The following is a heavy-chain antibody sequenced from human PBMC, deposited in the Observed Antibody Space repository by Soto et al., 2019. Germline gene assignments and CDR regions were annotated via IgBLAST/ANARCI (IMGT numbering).Heavy chain of an antibody. CDR1: GVTFSSYA. J-gene: IGHJ6*02. Sequence: EVQLLESGGGLVQPGGSLRLSCAASGVTFSSYAMSWVRQAPGKGLEWVSVISGSGDSTYYADSVRGRFTISRDNSKNPLYLQMNSLRAEDTAVYYCAKDRDGAAAGPTKFYGMDVWGQGTTVTVSS. CDR2: ISGSGDST. CDR3: AKDRDGAAAGPTKFYGMDV. V-gene: IGHV3-23*01. D-gene: IGHD6-13*01.